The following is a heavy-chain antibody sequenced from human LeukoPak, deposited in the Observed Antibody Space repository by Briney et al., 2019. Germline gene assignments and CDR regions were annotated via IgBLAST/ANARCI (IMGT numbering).Heavy chain of an antibody. Sequence: SETLSLTCTVSVGSFRIGYWSWVRQSPGKGLEWIVYIHYEGSTNSNPSLKSRVTTSVDTSKNQFSLKLRSVTAADTAVYYCANERGGWFDPWGQGTLVTVSS. CDR1: VGSFRIGY. J-gene: IGHJ5*02. D-gene: IGHD3-10*01. V-gene: IGHV4-59*01. CDR2: IHYEGST. CDR3: ANERGGWFDP.